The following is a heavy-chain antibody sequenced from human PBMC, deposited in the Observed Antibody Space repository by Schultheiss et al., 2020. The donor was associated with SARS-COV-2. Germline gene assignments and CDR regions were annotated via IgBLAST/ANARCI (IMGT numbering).Heavy chain of an antibody. Sequence: GESLKISCAASGFTFSSYGMHWVRQAPGKGLEWVAVIWYDGSNKYYADSVKGRFTISRDNSKNTLYLQMNSLRAEDTAVYYCASTVPDDYGDYAYGMDVWGQGTTVTVSS. D-gene: IGHD4-17*01. V-gene: IGHV3-33*01. CDR2: IWYDGSNK. CDR1: GFTFSSYG. CDR3: ASTVPDDYGDYAYGMDV. J-gene: IGHJ6*02.